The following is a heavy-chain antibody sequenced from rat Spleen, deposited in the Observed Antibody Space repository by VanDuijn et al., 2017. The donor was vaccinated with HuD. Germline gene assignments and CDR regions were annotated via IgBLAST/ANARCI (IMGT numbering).Heavy chain of an antibody. CDR2: ISSNSNT. CDR3: AQASSSGVMDA. CDR1: GFTFSTYG. D-gene: IGHD1-2*01. Sequence: VQLVESGGGLVQPGKSLKLSCSASGFTFSTYGMHWIRQAPGKGLDWVAYISSNSNTVFADAVKERFTISRDNAKNTLYLQLNSLKSEDTAIYYWAQASSSGVMDAWGQGASVTVSS. J-gene: IGHJ4*01. V-gene: IGHV5-62*01.